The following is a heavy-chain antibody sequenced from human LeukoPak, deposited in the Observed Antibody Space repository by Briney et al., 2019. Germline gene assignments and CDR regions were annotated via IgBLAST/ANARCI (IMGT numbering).Heavy chain of an antibody. D-gene: IGHD6-13*01. CDR3: ARLYSSSLGRVFDY. CDR2: IYYSGST. Sequence: SETLSLTCTVSGDSISSYYWSWIRQPPGKGLEWIGYIYYSGSTNYNPSLKSRITISVATSKNQFSLNLSSVTAADTAVYYCARLYSSSLGRVFDYWGQGTLVTVSS. CDR1: GDSISSYY. J-gene: IGHJ4*02. V-gene: IGHV4-59*01.